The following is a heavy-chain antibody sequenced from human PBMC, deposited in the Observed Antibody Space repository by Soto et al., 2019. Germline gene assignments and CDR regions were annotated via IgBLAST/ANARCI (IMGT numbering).Heavy chain of an antibody. V-gene: IGHV1-46*01. D-gene: IGHD6-19*01. CDR3: ARGDSNGWYFDY. J-gene: IGHJ4*02. CDR2: INPSGGST. Sequence: GASVKVSCKASGYTFISYGISWVRQAPGQGLEWMGTINPSGGSTSYAQRFQGRVTMTRDTSTSTVYMQLSSLRSEDTALYYCARGDSNGWYFDYWGQGTLVTVSS. CDR1: GYTFISYG.